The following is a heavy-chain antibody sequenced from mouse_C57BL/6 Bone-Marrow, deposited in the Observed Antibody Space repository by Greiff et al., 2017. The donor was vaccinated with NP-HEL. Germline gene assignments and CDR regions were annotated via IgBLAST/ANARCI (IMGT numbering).Heavy chain of an antibody. CDR1: GYTFTSYW. J-gene: IGHJ3*01. CDR3: ARFSYGGFAY. V-gene: IGHV1-61*01. Sequence: QVQLQQPGAELVRPGSSVKLSCKASGYTFTSYWMHWVKQRPGQGLEWIGNIYPSDSETHYNQKFKDKATLTVDKSSSTAYMQLSSLTSEDSAVYYCARFSYGGFAYWGQGTLVTVSA. D-gene: IGHD2-12*01. CDR2: IYPSDSET.